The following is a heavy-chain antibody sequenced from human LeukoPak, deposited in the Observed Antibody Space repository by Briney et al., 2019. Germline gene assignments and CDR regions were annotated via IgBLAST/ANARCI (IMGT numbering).Heavy chain of an antibody. V-gene: IGHV1-2*02. CDR1: GYTFTGYY. D-gene: IGHD6-19*01. Sequence: ASVKVSCKASGYTFTGYYMHWVRQAPGQGLEWMGWINPNSGGTNYAQKFQGRVTMTTDTSTSTAYMELRSLRSDDTAVYYCARHKGQWLASYYFDYWGQGTLVTVSS. CDR2: INPNSGGT. J-gene: IGHJ4*02. CDR3: ARHKGQWLASYYFDY.